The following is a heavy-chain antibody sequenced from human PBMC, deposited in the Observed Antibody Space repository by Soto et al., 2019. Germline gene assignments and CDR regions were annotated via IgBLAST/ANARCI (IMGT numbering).Heavy chain of an antibody. CDR3: AHSNSSGCDYDY. V-gene: IGHV2-5*01. Sequence: QITLKESGPTLVKPTQTLTLTCTFSGFSLSTSGVGVGWIRQPPGKALEWLALIYWNDDKRYSPSLKSRLTLTKDTSKYQVVLTMTNMDPVDTATYYCAHSNSSGCDYDYWGQGTLVTVSA. CDR2: IYWNDDK. CDR1: GFSLSTSGVG. D-gene: IGHD6-19*01. J-gene: IGHJ4*02.